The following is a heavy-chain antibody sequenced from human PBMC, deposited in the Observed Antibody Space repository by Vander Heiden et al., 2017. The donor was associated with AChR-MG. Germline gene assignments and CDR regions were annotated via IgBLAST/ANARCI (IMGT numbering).Heavy chain of an antibody. CDR2: ISYDGSNK. CDR3: ARGGQQLGSFDY. J-gene: IGHJ4*02. D-gene: IGHD6-13*01. Sequence: VVQPGRSLRLPCAACGFPFSSYAMHWVRQAPGKGLEWVAVISYDGSNKYYADSVKGRFTISRDNSKNTLYLQMNSLRAEDTAVYYCARGGQQLGSFDYWGQGTLVTVSS. CDR1: GFPFSSYA. V-gene: IGHV3-30-3*01.